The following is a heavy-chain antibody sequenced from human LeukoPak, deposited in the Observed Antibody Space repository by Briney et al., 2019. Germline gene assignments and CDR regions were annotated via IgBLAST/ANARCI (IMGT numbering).Heavy chain of an antibody. Sequence: GSLRLSCAASGFTFSNYWSWIRQPPGKGLEWIGEINHSGSTNYNPSLKSRVTISVDTSKNQFSLKLSSVTAADTAVYYCARDGIFTYYYDSSGSHWFDPWGQGTLVTVSS. V-gene: IGHV4-34*01. J-gene: IGHJ5*02. CDR1: GFTFSNY. D-gene: IGHD3-22*01. CDR3: ARDGIFTYYYDSSGSHWFDP. CDR2: INHSGST.